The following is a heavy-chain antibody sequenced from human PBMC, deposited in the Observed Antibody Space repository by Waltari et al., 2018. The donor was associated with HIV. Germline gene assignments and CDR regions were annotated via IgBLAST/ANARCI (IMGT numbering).Heavy chain of an antibody. CDR3: ARALRERGATTAPPDY. CDR1: GGTFSSYA. Sequence: QVQLVQSGAEVKKPGSSVKVSCKASGGTFSSYAISWVRQAPGRGLEWMVGISPIFGTANYAQKFQGRVTITADKSTSTAYMELISLRSEDTAVYYWARALRERGATTAPPDYWGQGTLVTVSS. CDR2: ISPIFGTA. J-gene: IGHJ4*02. V-gene: IGHV1-69*06. D-gene: IGHD1-26*01.